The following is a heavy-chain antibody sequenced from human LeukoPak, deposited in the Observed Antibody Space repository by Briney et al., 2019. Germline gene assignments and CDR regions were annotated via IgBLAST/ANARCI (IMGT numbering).Heavy chain of an antibody. D-gene: IGHD3-22*01. V-gene: IGHV1-69*13. J-gene: IGHJ5*02. CDR2: IIPIFGTA. CDR3: ATAPYYYDSSGYYSLP. Sequence: ASVTVSCKASGGTFSSYAISWVRQAPGQGLEWMGGIIPIFGTANYAQKFQGRVTITADESTSTAYMELSSLRSEDTAVYYCATAPYYYDSSGYYSLPWGQGTLVTVSS. CDR1: GGTFSSYA.